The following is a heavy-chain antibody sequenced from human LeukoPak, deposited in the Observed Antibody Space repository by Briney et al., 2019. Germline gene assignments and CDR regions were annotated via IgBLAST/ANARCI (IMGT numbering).Heavy chain of an antibody. D-gene: IGHD4-23*01. J-gene: IGHJ3*02. CDR3: AKDMFPVTTVVTLGAFDI. CDR1: GFTFDDYA. CDR2: ISWNSGSI. V-gene: IGHV3-9*01. Sequence: RSLRLSCAASGFTFDDYAMHWVRQAPGKGLEWVTGISWNSGSIGYADSVKGRFTISRDNAKNSLYLQMNSLRAEDTALYYCAKDMFPVTTVVTLGAFDIWGQGTMVTVSS.